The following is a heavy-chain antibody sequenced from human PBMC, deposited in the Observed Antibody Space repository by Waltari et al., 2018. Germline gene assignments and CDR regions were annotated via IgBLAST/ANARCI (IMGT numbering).Heavy chain of an antibody. V-gene: IGHV3-23*04. CDR3: AQNGRATVTTGSGY. J-gene: IGHJ4*02. Sequence: EVQLVESGGGLVQPGGSLRLSCAASGFTFSSYAMSWVRQAPGKGLEWVSAISGRGGSTYYADSVKGRFTISRDNSKNTLYLQMNSLRAEDTAVYYCAQNGRATVTTGSGYWGQGTLVTVSS. CDR2: ISGRGGST. D-gene: IGHD4-17*01. CDR1: GFTFSSYA.